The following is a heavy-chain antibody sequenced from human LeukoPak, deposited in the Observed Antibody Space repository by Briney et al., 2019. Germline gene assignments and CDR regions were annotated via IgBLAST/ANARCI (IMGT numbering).Heavy chain of an antibody. CDR2: IYYSGST. Sequence: SETLSLICTVSGGSISSGGYYWSWIRQHPGKGLEWIGYIYYSGSTYYNPSLKSRVTISVDTSKNQFSLKLSSVTAADTAVYYCATGYCSGGSCYGGSSPPFDYWGQGTLVTVSS. CDR1: GGSISSGGYY. D-gene: IGHD2-15*01. J-gene: IGHJ4*02. CDR3: ATGYCSGGSCYGGSSPPFDY. V-gene: IGHV4-31*03.